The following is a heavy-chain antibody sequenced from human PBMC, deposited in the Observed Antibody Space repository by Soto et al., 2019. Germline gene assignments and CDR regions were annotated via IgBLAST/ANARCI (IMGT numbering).Heavy chain of an antibody. V-gene: IGHV4-39*01. Sequence: QLQLQESGPGLVKPSETLSLTCTVSGGSISSRGYYWGGIRQPPGKWLEWIGTIYYSGSTYYNPSLKSRVTISVDTSKNQFSLKLSSVTAADTAVYYCATSNGFDPWGQGTLVTVSS. CDR3: ATSNGFDP. CDR2: IYYSGST. J-gene: IGHJ5*02. CDR1: GGSISSRGYY.